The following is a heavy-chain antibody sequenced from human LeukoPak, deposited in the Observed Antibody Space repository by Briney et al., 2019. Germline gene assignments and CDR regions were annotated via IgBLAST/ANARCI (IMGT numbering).Heavy chain of an antibody. CDR1: GFTFSSYS. D-gene: IGHD6-13*01. J-gene: IGHJ5*02. CDR3: ARVATYSSSWYDWFDP. V-gene: IGHV3-21*01. Sequence: GGSLRLSCAASGFTFSSYSMNWVRQAPGKGLEWVSSISSSSSYIYYADSVKGRFTISRDNAKNSLYLQMNSLRAEDTAVYYCARVATYSSSWYDWFDPWGQRTLVTVSS. CDR2: ISSSSSYI.